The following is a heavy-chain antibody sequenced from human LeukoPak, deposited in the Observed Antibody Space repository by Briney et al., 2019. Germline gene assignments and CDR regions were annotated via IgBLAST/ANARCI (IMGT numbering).Heavy chain of an antibody. D-gene: IGHD5-12*01. J-gene: IGHJ6*02. V-gene: IGHV4-31*03. CDR2: ISYSGST. CDR3: ARDSSTGYSGYDYYYYGMDV. CDR1: GGSISSGGYY. Sequence: PSETLSLTCTVSGGSISSGGYYWSWIRQHPGKALEWIGYISYSGSTYYNPSLKSRVTISVDTSKNQFSLKLSSVTAADTAVYYCARDSSTGYSGYDYYYYGMDVWGQGTTVTVSS.